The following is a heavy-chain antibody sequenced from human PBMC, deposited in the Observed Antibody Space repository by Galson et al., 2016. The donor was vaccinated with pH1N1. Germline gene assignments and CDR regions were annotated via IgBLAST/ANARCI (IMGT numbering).Heavy chain of an antibody. D-gene: IGHD1-26*01. Sequence: SLRLSCAASGFTFSNYPMSWVRQAPGKGLDWVSTISAGDTKTYYADSVKGRFTISRDNSESVLYLQMNRLRAEDTAIYYCAKLAVGVTGRDWFDPWGQGTLVTVSS. CDR1: GFTFSNYP. J-gene: IGHJ5*02. CDR3: AKLAVGVTGRDWFDP. CDR2: ISAGDTKT. V-gene: IGHV3-23*01.